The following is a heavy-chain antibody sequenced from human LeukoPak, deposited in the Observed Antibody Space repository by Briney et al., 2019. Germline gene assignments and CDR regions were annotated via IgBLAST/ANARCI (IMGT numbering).Heavy chain of an antibody. CDR2: IIPIFGTA. Sequence: ASVKVSCKASGGTFSSYAISGVRQAPGQGLEWMGGIIPIFGTANYAQKFQGRVTITADESTSTAYMELSSLRSEDTAVYYCARVAAAGTPDYWGQGTLVTVSS. D-gene: IGHD6-13*01. CDR3: ARVAAAGTPDY. V-gene: IGHV1-69*13. J-gene: IGHJ4*02. CDR1: GGTFSSYA.